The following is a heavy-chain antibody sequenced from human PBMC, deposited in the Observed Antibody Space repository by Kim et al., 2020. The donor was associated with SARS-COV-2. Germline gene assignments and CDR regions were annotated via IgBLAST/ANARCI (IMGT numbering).Heavy chain of an antibody. D-gene: IGHD6-13*01. J-gene: IGHJ2*01. CDR2: ICHSGST. CDR1: GGSISSYY. Sequence: SETLSLTCTVSGGSISSYYWNWIRQPPGRGLEWIGYICHSGSTNYNPSLKSRVTMSVDTSKNQVSLKLSSVTAADKAIYYYARRDGGSSWKYWYFDLWGRGTLVTVSS. V-gene: IGHV4-59*08. CDR3: ARRDGGSSWKYWYFDL.